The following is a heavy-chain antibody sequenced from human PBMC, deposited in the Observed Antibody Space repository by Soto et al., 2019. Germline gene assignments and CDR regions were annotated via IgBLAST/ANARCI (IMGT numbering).Heavy chain of an antibody. Sequence: EVQLVESGGGLVQPGGSLRLSCAASGFTFSSYEMNWVRQAPGKGLEWVSYISSSGSTIYYADSVKGRFTISRDNAKNSLYLQLNSLRAEDTAVYYCARGRYEAYFDYWGQGTLVTVSS. CDR3: ARGRYEAYFDY. D-gene: IGHD5-12*01. V-gene: IGHV3-48*03. CDR2: ISSSGSTI. J-gene: IGHJ4*02. CDR1: GFTFSSYE.